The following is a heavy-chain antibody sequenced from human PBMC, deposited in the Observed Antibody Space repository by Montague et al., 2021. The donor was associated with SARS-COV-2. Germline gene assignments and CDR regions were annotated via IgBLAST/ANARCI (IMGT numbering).Heavy chain of an antibody. D-gene: IGHD3-10*02. CDR3: ARDRPESWRISPGLAGLFATVVHSASGMDV. CDR1: GDSMTDSY. J-gene: IGHJ6*02. V-gene: IGHV4-59*12. Sequence: SETLSLTCTVSGDSMTDSYWSWIRQPPGKGLEYIGYIYFSGSTNYNPSLKSRLTISVDTSKNQFSLKLSSVTAADTAVYFCARDRPESWRISPGLAGLFATVVHSASGMDVWGQGTTVTVS. CDR2: IYFSGST.